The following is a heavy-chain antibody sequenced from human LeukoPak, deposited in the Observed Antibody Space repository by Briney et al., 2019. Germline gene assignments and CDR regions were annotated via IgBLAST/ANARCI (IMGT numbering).Heavy chain of an antibody. CDR1: GFMFSSYA. CDR2: ISGNGGTT. J-gene: IGHJ4*02. D-gene: IGHD6-19*01. CDR3: AKAYRYTSGWYEY. V-gene: IGHV3-23*01. Sequence: GGSLRPSCAASGFMFSSYAMSWVRQAPGKGLEWVSGISGNGGTTYYADSVKGRFTISRDNSKNTLYLQMNTLRADDTAVYYCAKAYRYTSGWYEYWGQGTLVTVSS.